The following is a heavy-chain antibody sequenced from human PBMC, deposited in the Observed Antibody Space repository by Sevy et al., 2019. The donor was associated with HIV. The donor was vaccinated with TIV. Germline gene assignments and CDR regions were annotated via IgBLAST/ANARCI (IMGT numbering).Heavy chain of an antibody. J-gene: IGHJ4*02. D-gene: IGHD6-19*01. CDR1: GFTFNTHA. CDR2: ISYDGIIK. CDR3: AREGGYTSAWSPGNH. Sequence: GGSLRLSCAASGFTFNTHAMHWVRQAPGKGLEGVALISYDGIIKYYADSVKGRLTISRDNSKNTLSLQMNSLRVEDTAVYYCAREGGYTSAWSPGNHWGQGTLVTVSS. V-gene: IGHV3-30*04.